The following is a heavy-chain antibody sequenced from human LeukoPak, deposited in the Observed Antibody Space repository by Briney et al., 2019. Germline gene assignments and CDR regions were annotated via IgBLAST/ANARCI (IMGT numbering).Heavy chain of an antibody. V-gene: IGHV4-59*08. CDR3: ARTTSFDY. CDR2: IFYSGSP. CDR1: GGSISSYY. J-gene: IGHJ4*02. Sequence: SSETLSLTCTVSGGSISSYYWSWIRQPPGKGLEWIGNIFYSGSPNYNPSLKSRVTISVDTSKNQFSLRLSSVTAADTAVYYCARTTSFDYWGQGTLVTVSS. D-gene: IGHD2/OR15-2a*01.